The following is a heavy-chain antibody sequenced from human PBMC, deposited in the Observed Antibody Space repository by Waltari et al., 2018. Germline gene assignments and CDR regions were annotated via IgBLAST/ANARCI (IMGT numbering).Heavy chain of an antibody. J-gene: IGHJ4*02. Sequence: QVQLQQWGAGLLKPSETLSLTCAVYGGSFSGYYWSWIRQPPGKGLEWIGEINHSGSTNYNPSLKSRVTISVDTSKNQFSLKLSSVTAADTAVYYCARGRYSYGHRTYYFDYWGQGTLVTVAS. V-gene: IGHV4-34*01. CDR3: ARGRYSYGHRTYYFDY. D-gene: IGHD5-18*01. CDR1: GGSFSGYY. CDR2: INHSGST.